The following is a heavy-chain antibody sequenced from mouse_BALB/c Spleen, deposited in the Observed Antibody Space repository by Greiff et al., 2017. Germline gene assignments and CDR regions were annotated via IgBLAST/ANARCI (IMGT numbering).Heavy chain of an antibody. CDR1: GYTFTDHA. V-gene: IGHV1S53*02. CDR2: ISPGNGDI. CDR3: ARQLGRYFDY. J-gene: IGHJ2*01. Sequence: QVQLQQSDAELVKPGASVKISCKASGYTFTDHAIHWVKQKPEQGLEWIGYISPGNGDIKYNEKFKAKATFTADTSSNTAYMQLSSLTSEDSAVYYCARQLGRYFDYWGQGTTLTVSS. D-gene: IGHD4-1*02.